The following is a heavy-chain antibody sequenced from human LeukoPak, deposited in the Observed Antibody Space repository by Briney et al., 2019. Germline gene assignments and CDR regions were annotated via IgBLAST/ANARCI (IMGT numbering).Heavy chain of an antibody. J-gene: IGHJ4*02. CDR2: MYSGGTT. Sequence: GGSLRLSCAASGFTVTNYYINWVRQAPGKGLEWVSVMYSGGTTDFADSVKGRFTISRDNSKNTLYLQMNSLRAEDTALYYCARGTSDGNFDYWGQGTLVTVSS. CDR1: GFTVTNYY. D-gene: IGHD5-24*01. V-gene: IGHV3-53*01. CDR3: ARGTSDGNFDY.